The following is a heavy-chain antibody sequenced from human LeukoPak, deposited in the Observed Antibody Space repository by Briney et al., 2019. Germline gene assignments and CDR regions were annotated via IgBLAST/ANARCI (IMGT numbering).Heavy chain of an antibody. J-gene: IGHJ4*02. CDR2: IYHSGST. V-gene: IGHV4-38-2*01. CDR3: ARASGLGGSSSGAWGAIFDY. D-gene: IGHD1-26*01. CDR1: GYSISSGYY. Sequence: SETLSLTCAVSGYSISSGYYWGWIRQPPGKGLEGIGSIYHSGSTYYNPSLKSRVTISVDTSKNQFSLKLSSVTAADTAVYYCARASGLGGSSSGAWGAIFDYWGQGTLVTVFS.